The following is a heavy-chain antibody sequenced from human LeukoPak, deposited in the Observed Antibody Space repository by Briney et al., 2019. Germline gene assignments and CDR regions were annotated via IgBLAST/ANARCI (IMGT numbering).Heavy chain of an antibody. Sequence: SEILSLTCTVSGGSISSYYWSWIRQPPGKGLEWIGYIYYSGSTNYNPSLKSRVTISVDTSKNQFSLKLSSVTAADTAVYYCARSFGYSYGSTHFDYWGQGTLVTVSS. CDR2: IYYSGST. CDR1: GGSISSYY. V-gene: IGHV4-59*01. CDR3: ARSFGYSYGSTHFDY. J-gene: IGHJ4*02. D-gene: IGHD5-18*01.